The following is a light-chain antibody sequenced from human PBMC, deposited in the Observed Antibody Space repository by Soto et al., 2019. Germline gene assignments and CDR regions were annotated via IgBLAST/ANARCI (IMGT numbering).Light chain of an antibody. J-gene: IGKJ5*01. CDR2: MAS. CDR1: QYITNY. V-gene: IGKV1-39*01. Sequence: DIQMTQTPFSLSASVGDRVTITCLPRQYITNYLNWYQQKCGKAPHLLISMASSLQSGVPSRFSGSGSGTDFTLTISSPQPEDFASYFCQQAYSAPLTFGQGTRLEIK. CDR3: QQAYSAPLT.